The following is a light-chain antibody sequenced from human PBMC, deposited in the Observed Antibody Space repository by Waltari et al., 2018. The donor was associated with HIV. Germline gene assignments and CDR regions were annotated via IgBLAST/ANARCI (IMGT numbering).Light chain of an antibody. V-gene: IGLV2-23*02. J-gene: IGLJ3*02. CDR2: DVS. Sequence: QSALPPPASVSGSPGQSITSSCTGTSSYVGCSNYVSWYQQHPGKTPKLMIYDVSKRPSGVSNRFSGSKSGNTASLTISGLQAEDEADYYCCSYAGSSTLEFGGGTKLTVL. CDR3: CSYAGSSTLE. CDR1: SSYVGCSNY.